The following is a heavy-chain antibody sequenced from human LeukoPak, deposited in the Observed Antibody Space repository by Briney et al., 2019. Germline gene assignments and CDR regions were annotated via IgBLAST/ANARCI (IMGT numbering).Heavy chain of an antibody. CDR1: GGSISSYY. D-gene: IGHD6-19*01. Sequence: PSETLSLTCAVSGGSISSYYWSWIRQPAGKGLEWIGRIYTSGSTNYNPSLKSRVTISVDTSKNQFSLKLSSVTAADTAVYYCARQLRTPIAVAGYFDYWGQGTLVTVSS. V-gene: IGHV4-4*07. CDR2: IYTSGST. J-gene: IGHJ4*02. CDR3: ARQLRTPIAVAGYFDY.